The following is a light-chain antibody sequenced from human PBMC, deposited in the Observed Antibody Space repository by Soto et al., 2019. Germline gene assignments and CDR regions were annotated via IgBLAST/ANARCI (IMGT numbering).Light chain of an antibody. V-gene: IGKV3-20*01. J-gene: IGKJ1*01. CDR3: QQYGSSPWT. Sequence: ETMMTHSPDTLSVSLWERATLSSSASQSVSSSYLAWYQQKPGQAPRLLIYGASSRATGIPDRFSGSGSGTDFTLTISRLEPEDFAVYYCQQYGSSPWTFGQGTKVDIK. CDR1: QSVSSSY. CDR2: GAS.